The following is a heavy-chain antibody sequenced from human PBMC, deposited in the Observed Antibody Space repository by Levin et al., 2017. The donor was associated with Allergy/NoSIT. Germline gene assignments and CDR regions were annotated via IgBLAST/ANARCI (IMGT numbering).Heavy chain of an antibody. CDR2: INPSGGST. CDR1: GYTFTSYY. J-gene: IGHJ3*02. V-gene: IGHV1-46*01. CDR3: ARDRDPNPTYSSSWYDAFDI. D-gene: IGHD6-13*01. Sequence: ASVKVSCKASGYTFTSYYMHWVRQAPGQGLEWMGIINPSGGSTSYAQKFKGRVTMTRDTSTSTVYMGLSSLRSEDTAVYYCARDRDPNPTYSSSWYDAFDIWGQGTMVTVSS.